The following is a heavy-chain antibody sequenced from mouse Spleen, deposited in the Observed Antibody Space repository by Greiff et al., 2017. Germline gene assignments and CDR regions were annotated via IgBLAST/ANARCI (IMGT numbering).Heavy chain of an antibody. Sequence: VKLVESGPGLVAPSQSLSISCNVSGFSLTGYGVNWVRQTPGKGLEWLGMIWGDGSTAYNSALKYRQSISKDNSKSQVFLKMNSLQTDDTARDYCARVGKTGSFDYWGQGTTLTVSS. CDR3: ARVGKTGSFDY. CDR1: GFSLTGYG. V-gene: IGHV2-6-7*01. J-gene: IGHJ2*01. D-gene: IGHD4-1*01. CDR2: IWGDGST.